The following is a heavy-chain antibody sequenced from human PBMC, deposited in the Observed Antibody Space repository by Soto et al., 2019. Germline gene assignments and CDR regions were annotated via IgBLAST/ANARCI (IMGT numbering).Heavy chain of an antibody. D-gene: IGHD2-2*01. Sequence: SETLSLTCTVSGGSISSSSYYWGWIRQPPGKGLEWIGSIYYSGSTYYNPSLKSRVTISVDTSKNQFSLKLSSVTAADTAVYYCASLEPQAAMLPYFDYWAQRTLVTVSA. J-gene: IGHJ4*01. V-gene: IGHV4-39*01. CDR2: IYYSGST. CDR1: GGSISSSSYY. CDR3: ASLEPQAAMLPYFDY.